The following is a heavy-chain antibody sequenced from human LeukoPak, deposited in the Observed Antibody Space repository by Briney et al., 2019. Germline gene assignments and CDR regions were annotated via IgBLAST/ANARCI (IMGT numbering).Heavy chain of an antibody. Sequence: ASVKVSCKASGYTFSSYYIHWVRQAPGQGLEWMGIINPSGGITTYAQKFEGRVTMTWDTSTSTVDMKLSRLRSEDTAVYYCARYSGSYHTYFDSWGQGTLATVSS. J-gene: IGHJ4*02. D-gene: IGHD1-26*01. V-gene: IGHV1-46*01. CDR2: INPSGGIT. CDR1: GYTFSSYY. CDR3: ARYSGSYHTYFDS.